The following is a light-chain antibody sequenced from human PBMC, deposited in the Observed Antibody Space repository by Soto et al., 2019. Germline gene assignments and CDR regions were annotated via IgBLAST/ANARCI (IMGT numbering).Light chain of an antibody. CDR2: EVS. V-gene: IGLV2-14*01. CDR1: SSDVGAQNF. J-gene: IGLJ1*01. CDR3: NSYTSSNTYV. Sequence: QSVLTQPASVSGSPGQAITISCSGSSSDVGAQNFVSWYQHHPGKAPKLMIYEVSNRPSGVSNRFSGSKSGNTASLTISGLQAEDEADYYCNSYTSSNTYVFGSGTKVTVL.